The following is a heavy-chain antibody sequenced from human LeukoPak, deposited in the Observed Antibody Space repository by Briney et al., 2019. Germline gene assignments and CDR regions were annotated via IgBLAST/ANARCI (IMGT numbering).Heavy chain of an antibody. CDR3: ARGVNSGYFDY. CDR1: GGSISSGSYY. Sequence: PSETLSLTCTVSGGSISSGSYYWSWIRQPAGKGLEWIGRIYTSGSTNYNPSLKSRVTISVDTSKDQFSLKLSSVTAADTAVYYCARGVNSGYFDYCGQGTLVTVSS. CDR2: IYTSGST. V-gene: IGHV4-61*02. J-gene: IGHJ4*02. D-gene: IGHD1-26*01.